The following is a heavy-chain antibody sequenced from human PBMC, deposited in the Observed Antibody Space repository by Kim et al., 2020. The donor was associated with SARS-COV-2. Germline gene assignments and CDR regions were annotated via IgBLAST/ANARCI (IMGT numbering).Heavy chain of an antibody. CDR1: GGSISSYY. J-gene: IGHJ4*02. Sequence: SETLSLTCTVSGGSISSYYWSWIRQPPGKGLEWIGYIYYSGSTNYNPSLKSRVTISVDTSKNQFSLKLSSVTAADTAVYYCGAGDPMKYWGQGTLVTVSS. CDR2: IYYSGST. D-gene: IGHD3-10*01. CDR3: GAGDPMKY. V-gene: IGHV4-59*01.